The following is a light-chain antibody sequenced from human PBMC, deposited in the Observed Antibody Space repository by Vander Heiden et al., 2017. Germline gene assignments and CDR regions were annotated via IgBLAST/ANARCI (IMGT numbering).Light chain of an antibody. CDR3: QQYNNWPPT. J-gene: IGKJ1*01. Sequence: DMVLTHSPATLSVSPGERATLSCSASQSVTSNLAWYQQKPGQAPRLLIYWASTRATGIPARFSGSGSGTEFTLTVSSLQSEDFAVYYCQQYNNWPPTFGQGTKVEIK. CDR1: QSVTSN. CDR2: WAS. V-gene: IGKV3-15*01.